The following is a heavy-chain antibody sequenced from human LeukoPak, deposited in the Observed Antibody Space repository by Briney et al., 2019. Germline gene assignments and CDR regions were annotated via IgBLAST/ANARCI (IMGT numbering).Heavy chain of an antibody. J-gene: IGHJ6*03. D-gene: IGHD2-2*01. CDR3: ARPQTIGYCSSTSCYYYYYMDV. V-gene: IGHV1-2*02. CDR2: INPNSGGT. Sequence: GASVKVSCKASGYTFTGYYMHWVRQAPGQGLEWMGWINPNSGGTNYAQKFQGRVTMTRDTSISTAYMELSRLRSDDTAVYYCARPQTIGYCSSTSCYYYYYMDVWGKVTTVTVSS. CDR1: GYTFTGYY.